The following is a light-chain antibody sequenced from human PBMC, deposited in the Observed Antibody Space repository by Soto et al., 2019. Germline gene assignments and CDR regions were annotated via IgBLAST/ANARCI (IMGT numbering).Light chain of an antibody. CDR2: DVS. Sequence: QSALTQPPSASGSPGQSVTISCTETSSDVGGYNYVSWYQQHPGKAPKLMIFDVSKRPSGVPDRFSGSQSGNTASLTVSGPQAEDEADYYCCSYAGNLVVFGGGTKLTVL. CDR1: SSDVGGYNY. J-gene: IGLJ2*01. CDR3: CSYAGNLVV. V-gene: IGLV2-8*01.